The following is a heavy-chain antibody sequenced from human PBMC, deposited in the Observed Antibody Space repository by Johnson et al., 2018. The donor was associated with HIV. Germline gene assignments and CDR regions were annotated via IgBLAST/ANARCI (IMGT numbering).Heavy chain of an antibody. CDR1: GFTFRSYW. Sequence: VQLVESGGGLVQRGGSLRLSCAASGFTFRSYWMSWVRQAPGKGLEWVANINRDGSAKYYVDFVKGRFTISRDNAEKSLYLQMNSLRAEDTAVYYALLGQDGGGIWGQGTMVTVSS. J-gene: IGHJ3*02. CDR2: INRDGSAK. D-gene: IGHD3-16*01. V-gene: IGHV3-7*01. CDR3: LLGQDGGGI.